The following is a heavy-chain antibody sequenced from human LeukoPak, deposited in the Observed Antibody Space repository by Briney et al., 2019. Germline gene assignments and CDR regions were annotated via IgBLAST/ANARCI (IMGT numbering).Heavy chain of an antibody. CDR3: AREGTPDY. CDR2: ICSSSSYI. V-gene: IGHV3-21*01. D-gene: IGHD1-1*01. CDR1: VFTFSSYS. Sequence: PGGSLRLSCAASVFTFSSYSMNWVRQAPWKGLEWVSSICSSSSYIYYADSVKGRCTISRDNAKNTLYLQMNSLRAEDTAVYYCAREGTPDYWGQGTLVTVSS. J-gene: IGHJ4*02.